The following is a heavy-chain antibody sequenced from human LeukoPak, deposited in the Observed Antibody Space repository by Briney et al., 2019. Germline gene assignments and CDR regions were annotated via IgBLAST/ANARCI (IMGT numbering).Heavy chain of an antibody. CDR1: GGSISSGSYY. CDR2: IYTSGST. V-gene: IGHV4-61*02. CDR3: ARVRPCGSYYGGCAFDI. Sequence: SQTLSLTCTVSGGSISSGSYYWSWSRQPAGKGLEWIVRIYTSGSTSYNPSRKSRVTISVDTSKNQFPLKLSSVAAADTAVYYCARVRPCGSYYGGCAFDIWGQGTMVTVSS. J-gene: IGHJ3*02. D-gene: IGHD1-26*01.